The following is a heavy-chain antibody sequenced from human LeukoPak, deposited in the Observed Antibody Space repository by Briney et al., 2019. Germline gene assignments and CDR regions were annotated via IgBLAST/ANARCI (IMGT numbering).Heavy chain of an antibody. Sequence: PGGSLRLSCAASGFTFSSYAMSWVRQAPGKGLEWVSAISGSGGSTYYADSVKGRFTISRDNSKNTLYLQMNSLRAEDTAVYYCAKDAPRYCGGGSCSPFDYWGQGTLVTVSS. CDR3: AKDAPRYCGGGSCSPFDY. CDR1: GFTFSSYA. D-gene: IGHD2-15*01. J-gene: IGHJ4*02. CDR2: ISGSGGST. V-gene: IGHV3-23*01.